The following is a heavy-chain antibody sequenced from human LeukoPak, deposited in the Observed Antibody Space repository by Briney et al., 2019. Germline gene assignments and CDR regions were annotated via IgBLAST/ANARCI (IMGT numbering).Heavy chain of an antibody. CDR2: MNPNSGNT. J-gene: IGHJ6*02. D-gene: IGHD4-17*01. CDR1: GYTFTSYD. CDR3: ARGRDGDYDGNWYYYYGMDV. Sequence: ASVKVSCKASGYTFTSYDIHWVRQATGKGLEWMGWMNPNSGNTGYAQKFQGRVTMTRNTSISTAYMELSSLRSEDTAVYYCARGRDGDYDGNWYYYYGMDVWGQGTTVTVSS. V-gene: IGHV1-8*01.